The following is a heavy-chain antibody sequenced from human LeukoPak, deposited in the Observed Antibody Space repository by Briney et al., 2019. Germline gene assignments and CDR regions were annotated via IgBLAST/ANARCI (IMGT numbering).Heavy chain of an antibody. V-gene: IGHV1-2*04. CDR1: GYTFTGYY. CDR3: ARGDLYYYGSGSYYGDYYYGMDV. CDR2: INPNSGGT. Sequence: ASVKVSCKASGYTFTGYYMHWVRQAPGQGLEWMGWINPNSGGTNYAQKFQGWVTMTRDTSISTAYMELSRLRSDDTAVYYCARGDLYYYGSGSYYGDYYYGMDVWGQGTTVTVSS. D-gene: IGHD3-10*01. J-gene: IGHJ6*02.